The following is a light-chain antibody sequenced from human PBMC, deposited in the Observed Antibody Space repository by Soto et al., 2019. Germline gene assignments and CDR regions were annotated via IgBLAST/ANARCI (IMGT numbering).Light chain of an antibody. CDR3: QQDNNCPPYT. CDR1: QSVSSN. V-gene: IGKV3-15*01. Sequence: EIVMTQSPATLSVSPGERATLSCRASQSVSSNLAWYQQKPGQAPRLLIYGASTMATGIPARFSGSSSGTEFTLTISSLHSEDFALYYGQQDNNCPPYTGGQGTKLEIK. J-gene: IGKJ2*01. CDR2: GAS.